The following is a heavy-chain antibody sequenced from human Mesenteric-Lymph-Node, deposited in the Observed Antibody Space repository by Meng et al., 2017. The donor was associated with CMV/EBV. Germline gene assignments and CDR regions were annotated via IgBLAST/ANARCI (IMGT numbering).Heavy chain of an antibody. V-gene: IGHV4-39*01. Sequence: QLQLQESGPGLVNPSETLSLTCTVPGGSISSSSYYWGWIRQPPGKGLEWIGGIYYSGSTYYNPSLKSRVTISVDTSKNQFSRKLSSVTAADTAVYYCARPHYYGSGSSPWFDPWGQGTLVTVSS. CDR3: ARPHYYGSGSSPWFDP. CDR1: GGSISSSSYY. CDR2: IYYSGST. J-gene: IGHJ5*02. D-gene: IGHD3-10*01.